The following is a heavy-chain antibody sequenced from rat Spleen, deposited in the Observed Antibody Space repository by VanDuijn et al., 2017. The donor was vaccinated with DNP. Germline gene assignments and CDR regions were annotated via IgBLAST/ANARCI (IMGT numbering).Heavy chain of an antibody. D-gene: IGHD1-11*01. CDR2: ISYEGSST. CDR1: GFTFSDYY. CDR3: ARANYGGYRDY. Sequence: EVQLVESGGGLVQPGRSLKLSCAASGFTFSDYYMAWVRQAPKKGLEWVASISYEGSSTYYGESVKGRFTISRDNAESTLHLQMNSLRFEDMATYYCARANYGGYRDYWGQGVMVTVSS. J-gene: IGHJ2*01. V-gene: IGHV5-22*01.